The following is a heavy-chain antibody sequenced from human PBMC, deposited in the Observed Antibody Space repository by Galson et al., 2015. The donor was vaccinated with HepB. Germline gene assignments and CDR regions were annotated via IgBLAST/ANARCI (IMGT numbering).Heavy chain of an antibody. CDR3: AKDNPEPTTVVTLVYGMDV. Sequence: SVKVSCKASGYNFNTYGISWVRQAPGQGLEWMGWISGYNGYTNYGQKFQGRVTMTTDTSTSTVYMELRSLRSDDTAVYFCAKDNPEPTTVVTLVYGMDVWGQGTTVTVSS. CDR1: GYNFNTYG. D-gene: IGHD4-23*01. J-gene: IGHJ6*02. V-gene: IGHV1-18*01. CDR2: ISGYNGYT.